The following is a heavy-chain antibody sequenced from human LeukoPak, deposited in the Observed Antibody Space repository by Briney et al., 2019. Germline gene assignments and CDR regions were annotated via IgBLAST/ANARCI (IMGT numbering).Heavy chain of an antibody. D-gene: IGHD4/OR15-4a*01. CDR1: GYTFTSYY. V-gene: IGHV1-46*01. J-gene: IGHJ4*02. CDR3: ARDALGDYGGNRRFDY. CDR2: INPSGYST. Sequence: GASVKVSCKASGYTFTSYYLHWVRQAPGQGLEWMGIINPSGYSTNYAQEFQGRVTVTTDTSTSTVYMELSSLKSDDTAVYYCARDALGDYGGNRRFDYWGQGTLVTVSS.